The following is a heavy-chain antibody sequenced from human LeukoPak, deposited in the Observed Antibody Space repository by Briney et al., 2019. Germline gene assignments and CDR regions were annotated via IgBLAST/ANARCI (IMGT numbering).Heavy chain of an antibody. CDR2: IYPGDSDT. Sequence: GESLKISCKGSGYSFTTYWIGWVRQMPGKGLEWLGIIYPGDSDTIYSPSFQGQVIISADTSVTTAYLQWSSLQASDTAIYYCARRSGYYYDSSGYFQIWGQGTTVTVSS. D-gene: IGHD3-22*01. CDR1: GYSFTTYW. J-gene: IGHJ3*02. CDR3: ARRSGYYYDSSGYFQI. V-gene: IGHV5-51*01.